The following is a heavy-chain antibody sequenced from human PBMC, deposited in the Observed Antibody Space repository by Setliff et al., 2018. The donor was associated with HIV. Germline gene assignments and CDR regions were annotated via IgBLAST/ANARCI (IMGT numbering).Heavy chain of an antibody. V-gene: IGHV1-46*01. D-gene: IGHD1-26*01. CDR3: AIDNRGGVGAPYYFDY. CDR2: INPSGGST. CDR1: GYIFTSYA. J-gene: IGHJ4*02. Sequence: ASVKVSCKASGYIFTSYAMNWVRQAPGQGLEWMGIINPSGGSTSYAQKFQGRVTMTRDTSTSTVYMELRSLRSDDTATYYCAIDNRGGVGAPYYFDYWGQGARVTVSS.